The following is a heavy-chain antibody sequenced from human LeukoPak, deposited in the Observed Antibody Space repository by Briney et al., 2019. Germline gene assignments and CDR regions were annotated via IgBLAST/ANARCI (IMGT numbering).Heavy chain of an antibody. CDR3: ARKPGGGYRIAGPPYYFDY. J-gene: IGHJ4*02. Sequence: ASVKVSCKASGGTFSSYAISWVRQAPGQGLEWMGGIIPIFGTANYAQKFQGSVTITTDESTSTAYMELSSLRSEDRALYCCARKPGGGYRIAGPPYYFDYGGQGTLVTVSS. D-gene: IGHD3-16*02. V-gene: IGHV1-69*05. CDR2: IIPIFGTA. CDR1: GGTFSSYA.